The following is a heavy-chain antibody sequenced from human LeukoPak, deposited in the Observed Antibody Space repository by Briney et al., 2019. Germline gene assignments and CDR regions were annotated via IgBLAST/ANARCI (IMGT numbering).Heavy chain of an antibody. CDR1: GFTFSSYS. CDR2: ISSSSSYI. Sequence: PGGSLRLSCAASGFTFSSYSMTWVRQAPGKGLEWVSSISSSSSYIYYADSVKGRFTISRDNAKNSLYLQMNSLRAEDTAVYYCARDGNDSAYYGMDVWGQGTTVTVSS. V-gene: IGHV3-21*01. J-gene: IGHJ6*02. CDR3: ARDGNDSAYYGMDV. D-gene: IGHD4-23*01.